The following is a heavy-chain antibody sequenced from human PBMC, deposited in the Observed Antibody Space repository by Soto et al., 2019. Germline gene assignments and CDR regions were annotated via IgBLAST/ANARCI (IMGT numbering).Heavy chain of an antibody. J-gene: IGHJ6*02. D-gene: IGHD2-2*01. CDR1: GGSISSYY. CDR3: AGVVVVPAAGYYGMDV. CDR2: IYYSGST. V-gene: IGHV4-59*01. Sequence: PSETLSLTCTVSGGSISSYYWSWIRQPPGKGLEWIGYIYYSGSTNYNPSLKSRVTISVDTSKNQFSLKLSSVTAADTAVYYCAGVVVVPAAGYYGMDVWGQGTTVTVSS.